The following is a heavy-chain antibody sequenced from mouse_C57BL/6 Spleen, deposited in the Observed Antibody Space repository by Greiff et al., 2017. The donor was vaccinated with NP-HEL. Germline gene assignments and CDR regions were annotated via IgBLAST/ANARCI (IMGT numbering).Heavy chain of an antibody. V-gene: IGHV1-61*01. CDR1: GYTFTSYW. CDR2: INPSDSET. CDR3: ASEGSISAWFAY. J-gene: IGHJ3*01. Sequence: QVQLKESGAELVRPGSSVKLSCKASGYTFTSYWMDWVKQRPGQGLEWIGNINPSDSETNYNQKFKDKATLTVDKSSSTAYMQLSSLTSEDSAVYYCASEGSISAWFAYWGQGTLVTVSA. D-gene: IGHD1-1*01.